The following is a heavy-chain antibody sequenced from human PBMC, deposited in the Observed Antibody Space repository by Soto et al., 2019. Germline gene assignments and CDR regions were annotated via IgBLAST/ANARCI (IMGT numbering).Heavy chain of an antibody. CDR1: GYTFTSYA. CDR2: INAGNGNT. V-gene: IGHV1-3*01. Sequence: ASVKVSCKASGYTFTSYAMHWVRQAPGQRLEWMGWINAGNGNTKYSQRFQGRVTITRDTSASTAYMELSSLRSEDTAVYYCAREPHYYGAGSYYSYYYYGMDVWGKGTTVTVSS. CDR3: AREPHYYGAGSYYSYYYYGMDV. D-gene: IGHD3-10*01. J-gene: IGHJ6*04.